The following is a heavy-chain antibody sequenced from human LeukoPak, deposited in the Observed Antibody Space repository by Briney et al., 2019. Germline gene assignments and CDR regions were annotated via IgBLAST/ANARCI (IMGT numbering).Heavy chain of an antibody. CDR2: IYYSGST. J-gene: IGHJ5*02. CDR3: ARGGFRPET. D-gene: IGHD5-12*01. Sequence: SETLSLTCTVSGASVTTYHWSWVRQPPGKGLEYIGYIYYSGSTSYNPSLKSRVTMSVDTSKNQVSLSLNSVTAADTAVYYCARGGFRPETWGQGTLVTVSS. CDR1: GASVTTYH. V-gene: IGHV4-59*02.